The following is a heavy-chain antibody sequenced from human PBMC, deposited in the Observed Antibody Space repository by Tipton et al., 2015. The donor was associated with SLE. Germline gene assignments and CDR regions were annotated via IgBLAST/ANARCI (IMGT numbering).Heavy chain of an antibody. V-gene: IGHV4-31*11. D-gene: IGHD3-22*01. CDR1: GYSISSGGYY. CDR2: IYYSGST. Sequence: TLSLTCAVSGYSISSGGYYWSWIRQHPGKGLEWIGYIYYSGSTYYNPSLKSRVTISGDTSKNQFSLKLSSVTAADTAVYYCARGLYDSSGFDYWYFDLWGRGTLVTVSS. J-gene: IGHJ2*01. CDR3: ARGLYDSSGFDYWYFDL.